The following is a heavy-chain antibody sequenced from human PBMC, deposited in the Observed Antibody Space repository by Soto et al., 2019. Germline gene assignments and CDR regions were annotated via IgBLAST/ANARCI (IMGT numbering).Heavy chain of an antibody. D-gene: IGHD3-22*01. CDR2: IYHSGST. J-gene: IGHJ6*02. CDR1: GGSISSSNW. Sequence: SETLSLTCAVSGGSISSSNWWSWVRQPPGKGPEWIGEIYHSGSTNYNPSLKSRVTISVDKSKNQFSLKLSSVTAADTAVYYCARDLARREVVVKIRRNYYGMDVWGQGTTVTVSS. V-gene: IGHV4-4*02. CDR3: ARDLARREVVVKIRRNYYGMDV.